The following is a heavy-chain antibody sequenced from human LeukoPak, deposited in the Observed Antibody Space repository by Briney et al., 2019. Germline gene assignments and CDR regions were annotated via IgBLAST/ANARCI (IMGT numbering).Heavy chain of an antibody. D-gene: IGHD4-17*01. CDR1: GYTFTSYY. V-gene: IGHV1-46*01. Sequence: ASVKVSCKASGYTFTSYYMHWVRQAPGQGLEWMGIINPSGGSTSYAQKFQGRVTMTRDMSTSTVYMELSSLRSEDTAVYYCARDQPPDYGDLTHWGQGTLVTVSS. CDR3: ARDQPPDYGDLTH. J-gene: IGHJ4*02. CDR2: INPSGGST.